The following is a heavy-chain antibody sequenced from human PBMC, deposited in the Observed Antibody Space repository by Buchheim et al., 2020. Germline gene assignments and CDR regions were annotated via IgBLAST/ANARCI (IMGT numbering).Heavy chain of an antibody. D-gene: IGHD3-22*01. CDR2: INPNSGGT. CDR3: ARAEDTSGYHSAH. J-gene: IGHJ4*02. Sequence: QVQLVQSGAEVKKPGASVKVSCKASGYTFTGYYMHWVRQAPGQGLEWMGWINPNSGGTNSAQTFQGRVTMTRDTSINTAYMELSRLTSDDTAVYYCARAEDTSGYHSAHWGQGTL. CDR1: GYTFTGYY. V-gene: IGHV1-2*02.